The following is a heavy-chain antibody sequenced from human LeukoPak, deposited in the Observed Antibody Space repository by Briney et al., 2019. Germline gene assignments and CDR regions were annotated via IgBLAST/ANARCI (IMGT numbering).Heavy chain of an antibody. Sequence: ASVKVSCKASGYTFTSHGISWVRQAPGQGLEWMGWISAYNGNTNSAQKLQGRVTMTTDTSTSTAYMELRNLRSDDTAVYYCARIAYCGGDCYTAYFDYWGQGTLVTVSS. CDR1: GYTFTSHG. V-gene: IGHV1-18*01. J-gene: IGHJ4*02. D-gene: IGHD2-21*01. CDR3: ARIAYCGGDCYTAYFDY. CDR2: ISAYNGNT.